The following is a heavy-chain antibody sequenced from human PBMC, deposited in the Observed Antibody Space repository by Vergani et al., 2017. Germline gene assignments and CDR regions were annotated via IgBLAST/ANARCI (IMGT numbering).Heavy chain of an antibody. Sequence: QVQLVQSGAEVKKPGSSVKVSCKASGGTFSSYAISWVRQAPGQGLEWMGGIIPIFGTANYAQKFQGRVTSTADESTSTAYMELSSLRSEDTAVYYCASPAETCDWLSMGDYWGQGTLVTVSS. D-gene: IGHD3-9*01. CDR3: ASPAETCDWLSMGDY. CDR2: IIPIFGTA. J-gene: IGHJ4*02. CDR1: GGTFSSYA. V-gene: IGHV1-69*01.